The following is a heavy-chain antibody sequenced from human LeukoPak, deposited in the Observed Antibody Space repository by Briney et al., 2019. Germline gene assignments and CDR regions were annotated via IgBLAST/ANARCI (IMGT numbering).Heavy chain of an antibody. D-gene: IGHD6-19*01. Sequence: GGSLRLSCAASGFTFSSYSMNWVRQAPGKGLEWVSSISSSSSYIYYADSVKGRFTISRDNAKNSLYLQMNSLRAEDTAAYYCARALGYSSGWPYYYYYYMDVWGKGTTVTVSS. V-gene: IGHV3-21*01. CDR1: GFTFSSYS. J-gene: IGHJ6*03. CDR2: ISSSSSYI. CDR3: ARALGYSSGWPYYYYYYMDV.